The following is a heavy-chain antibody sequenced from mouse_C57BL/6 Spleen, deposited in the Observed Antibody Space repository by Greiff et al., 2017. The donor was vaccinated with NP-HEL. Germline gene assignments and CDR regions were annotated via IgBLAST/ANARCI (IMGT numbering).Heavy chain of an antibody. J-gene: IGHJ4*01. D-gene: IGHD1-1*01. CDR3: ARIERYYYGSTYYAMDY. CDR1: GFSLSTFGMG. CDR2: IWWDDDK. Sequence: QVTLKDSGPGILQPSQTLSLTCSFSGFSLSTFGMGVGWIRQPSGKGLEWLAHIWWDDDKYYNPALKSRLTISKDTSKNQVFLKIANVDTADTATYYCARIERYYYGSTYYAMDYWGQGTSVTVSS. V-gene: IGHV8-8*01.